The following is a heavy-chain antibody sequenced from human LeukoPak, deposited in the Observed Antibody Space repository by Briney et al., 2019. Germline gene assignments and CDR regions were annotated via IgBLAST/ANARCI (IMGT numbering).Heavy chain of an antibody. CDR2: IYAGGNT. CDR3: AREGYASGTRYGMDV. CDR1: GFTFSGYS. V-gene: IGHV3-66*01. Sequence: GGSLGLSCAASGFTFSGYSMLWVRQAPGKGLEWVSVIYAGGNTSYADSVKGRFTISRDSSKNTLYLQMNSLRAEDTAVYYCAREGYASGTRYGMDVWGQGTTVTVSS. D-gene: IGHD3-10*01. J-gene: IGHJ6*02.